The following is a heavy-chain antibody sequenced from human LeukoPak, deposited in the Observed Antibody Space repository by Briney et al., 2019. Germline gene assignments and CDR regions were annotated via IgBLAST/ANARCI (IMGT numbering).Heavy chain of an antibody. J-gene: IGHJ1*01. Sequence: GGSLRLSCAATGFTFSTYAMSWVRQAPGKGLEWVSLISGSGITTYYADSVQGRFTISRDTSKNTLYLQMNSLRAEDTAVYYCAKTGYCSSSGCYVAPYADWGQGTRVTVSS. CDR3: AKTGYCSSSGCYVAPYAD. D-gene: IGHD2-2*01. CDR2: ISGSGITT. CDR1: GFTFSTYA. V-gene: IGHV3-23*01.